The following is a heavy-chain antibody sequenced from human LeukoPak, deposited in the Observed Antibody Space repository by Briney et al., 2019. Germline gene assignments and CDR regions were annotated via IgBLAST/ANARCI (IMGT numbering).Heavy chain of an antibody. CDR2: IIPIFGTA. D-gene: IGHD2-21*01. CDR3: ARDEGYIVVAHYYYYGMDV. CDR1: GGTFSSYA. Sequence: ASVKVSCKASGGTFSSYAISWVRQAPGQGLEWMRGIIPIFGTASYAQKFQGRVTITADESTSTAYMELSSLRSEDTAVYYCARDEGYIVVAHYYYYGMDVWGQGTTVTVSS. V-gene: IGHV1-69*13. J-gene: IGHJ6*02.